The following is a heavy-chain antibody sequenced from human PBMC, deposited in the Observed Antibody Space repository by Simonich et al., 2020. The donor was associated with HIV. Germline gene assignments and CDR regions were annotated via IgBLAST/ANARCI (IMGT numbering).Heavy chain of an antibody. CDR3: AKDSIAAAGKGYYFDY. CDR2: IWYDGSNK. Sequence: QVQLVESGGGVVQPGRSLRLSCAASGFTFSSYGMHWVRQATGKGLEWVAVIWYDGSNKYYADSVKGRFTISRDNSKNTLYLQMNSLRAEDTAMYYCAKDSIAAAGKGYYFDYWGQGTLVTVSS. D-gene: IGHD6-13*01. J-gene: IGHJ4*02. V-gene: IGHV3-30*18. CDR1: GFTFSSYG.